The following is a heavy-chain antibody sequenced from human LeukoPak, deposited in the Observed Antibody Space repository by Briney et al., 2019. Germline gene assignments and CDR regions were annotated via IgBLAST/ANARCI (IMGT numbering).Heavy chain of an antibody. D-gene: IGHD6-13*01. Sequence: SVKASCKASGGTFSSYAISWVRQAPGQGLEWMGGIIPIFGTANYAQKFQGRVTITTDESTSTAYMELSSLRSEDTAVYYCARVGGSSSWYYWFDPWGQGTLVTVSS. CDR3: ARVGGSSSWYYWFDP. V-gene: IGHV1-69*05. J-gene: IGHJ5*02. CDR2: IIPIFGTA. CDR1: GGTFSSYA.